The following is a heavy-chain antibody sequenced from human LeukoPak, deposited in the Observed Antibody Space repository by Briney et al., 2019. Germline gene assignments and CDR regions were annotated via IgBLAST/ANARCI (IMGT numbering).Heavy chain of an antibody. CDR2: INTRGGST. J-gene: IGHJ5*02. Sequence: ASVKVSCKASGYTFTSYYMHWVRQVPGQGLEWMGIINTRGGSTSYAQKFQGRVNMTRDMSTSTVYMELSSLRSEDTAEYYCARDPPTDSSGYVFDPWGQGTLVTVSS. CDR1: GYTFTSYY. CDR3: ARDPPTDSSGYVFDP. D-gene: IGHD3-22*01. V-gene: IGHV1-46*01.